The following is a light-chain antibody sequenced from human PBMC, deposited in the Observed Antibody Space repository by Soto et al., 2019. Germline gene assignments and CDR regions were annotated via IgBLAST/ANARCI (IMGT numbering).Light chain of an antibody. CDR2: SNN. J-gene: IGLJ2*01. V-gene: IGLV1-44*01. Sequence: QSLLTQPPSVYATPGQRVTISCSGTYSNIGSNTVAWYQRLPLAAPKLLISSNNERPSGVPDRFSGSKSGSSASLAISGLQYEDEADYYCAAWDDSLNSPRMLFGGGTKVTVL. CDR1: YSNIGSNT. CDR3: AAWDDSLNSPRML.